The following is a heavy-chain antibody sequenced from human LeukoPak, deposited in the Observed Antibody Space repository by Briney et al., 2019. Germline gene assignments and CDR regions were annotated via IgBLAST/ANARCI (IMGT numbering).Heavy chain of an antibody. Sequence: GGSLRLSCAASGFTVSSNYMSWVRQAPGKGLEWVSVIYSGGSTYYADSVKGRSTISRDNSKNTLYLQMNSLRAEDTAVYYCAREIIQLPGYFDYWGQGTLATVSS. CDR3: AREIIQLPGYFDY. CDR2: IYSGGST. D-gene: IGHD5-18*01. V-gene: IGHV3-53*01. CDR1: GFTVSSNY. J-gene: IGHJ4*02.